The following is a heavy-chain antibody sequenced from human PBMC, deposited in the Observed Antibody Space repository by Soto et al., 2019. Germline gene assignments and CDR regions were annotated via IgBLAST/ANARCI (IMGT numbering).Heavy chain of an antibody. V-gene: IGHV4-31*03. CDR2: IYYSGST. CDR3: ARDHAGGYEHSFDY. D-gene: IGHD5-12*01. J-gene: IGHJ4*02. Sequence: PSETVSLTCTVPGGSISSGNYYWSWIRQHPGKGLEWIGYIYYSGSTYYNPSLKSRVTISVDTSKNQFSLKLSSVTTADTAVYYCARDHAGGYEHSFDYWGQGTLVTVSS. CDR1: GGSISSGNYY.